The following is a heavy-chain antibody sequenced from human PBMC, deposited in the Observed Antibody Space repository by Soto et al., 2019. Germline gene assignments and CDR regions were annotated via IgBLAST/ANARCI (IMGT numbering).Heavy chain of an antibody. CDR2: ICYVGDFR. CDR1: GFTFTSYI. CDR3: ARAGPRASPRGY. D-gene: IGHD3-10*01. V-gene: IGHV3-21*01. Sequence: PGGSLRLSCAASGFTFTSYIMNWVRQAPGKGLEWVSFICYVGDFRYSADSVKGRFTISRDNSKNSLYLQMNSLRVEDTAVYYCARAGPRASPRGYWGQGTLVTVSS. J-gene: IGHJ4*02.